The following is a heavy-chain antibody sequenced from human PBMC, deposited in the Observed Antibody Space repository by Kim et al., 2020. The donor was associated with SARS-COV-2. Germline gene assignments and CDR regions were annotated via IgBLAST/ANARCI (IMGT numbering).Heavy chain of an antibody. D-gene: IGHD2-21*02. CDR1: GYSFTSYW. J-gene: IGHJ6*02. CDR2: IYPGDSDT. CDR3: ASSVVTANYGMDV. Sequence: GESLKISCKGSGYSFTSYWIGWVRQMPGKGLEWMGIIYPGDSDTRYSPSFQGQVTISADKSISTAYLQWSSLKASDTAMYYCASSVVTANYGMDVWGQGTTVTVSS. V-gene: IGHV5-51*01.